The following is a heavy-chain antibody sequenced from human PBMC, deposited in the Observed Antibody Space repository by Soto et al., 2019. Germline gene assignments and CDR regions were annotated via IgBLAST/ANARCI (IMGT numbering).Heavy chain of an antibody. CDR3: ARDGGAY. J-gene: IGHJ4*02. Sequence: QVQLVESGGGVVQPGRSLRLSCAASGFTFSSYAMHWVRRAPGKGLEWMAVMSYDGSNKYYADSVKGRFTISRDNSKNTLYLQMNSLGPEDPALYYCARDGGAYWGQGTLVIVSS. D-gene: IGHD3-16*01. V-gene: IGHV3-30-3*01. CDR1: GFTFSSYA. CDR2: MSYDGSNK.